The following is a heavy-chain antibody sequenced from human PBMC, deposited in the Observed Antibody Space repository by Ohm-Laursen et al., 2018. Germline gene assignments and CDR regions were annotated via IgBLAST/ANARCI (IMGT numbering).Heavy chain of an antibody. CDR3: ARRGHAFDI. CDR1: GGSISTHY. CDR2: IYYSGTT. V-gene: IGHV4-59*11. J-gene: IGHJ3*02. Sequence: SETLSLTCTVSGGSISTHYWSWIRQPPGKGLEWIGYIYYSGTTNYNPSLKSRVTISLNTSKNQFSPKLSSVTAADTAVYYCARRGHAFDIWGQGTMVTVSS.